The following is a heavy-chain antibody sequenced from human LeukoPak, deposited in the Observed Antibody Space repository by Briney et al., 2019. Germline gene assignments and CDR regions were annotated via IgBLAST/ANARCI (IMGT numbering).Heavy chain of an antibody. CDR3: ARVLSIAARPTHFDY. Sequence: SETLSLTCAVYGGSFSGYYWSWIRQPPGRGLEWIGEINHSGNANYNPSLKSRVTISVDTSKNQFSLKLSSVTAADTAVYYCARVLSIAARPTHFDYWGQGTLVTVSS. D-gene: IGHD6-6*01. V-gene: IGHV4-34*01. CDR1: GGSFSGYY. J-gene: IGHJ4*02. CDR2: INHSGNA.